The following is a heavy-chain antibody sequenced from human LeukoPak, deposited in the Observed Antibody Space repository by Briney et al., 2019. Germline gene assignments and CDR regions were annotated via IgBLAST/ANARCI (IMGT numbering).Heavy chain of an antibody. CDR2: IYYSGST. CDR1: GGSISSSSYY. J-gene: IGHJ4*02. Sequence: SETLSLTCTVSGGSISSSSYYWGWIRQPPGKGLEWIGSIYYSGSTYYNPSLKSRVTISVDTSKNQFSLKLSSVTAADTAVYYCARLIKYSSSWSWGQGALVTVTS. V-gene: IGHV4-39*01. D-gene: IGHD6-13*01. CDR3: ARLIKYSSSWS.